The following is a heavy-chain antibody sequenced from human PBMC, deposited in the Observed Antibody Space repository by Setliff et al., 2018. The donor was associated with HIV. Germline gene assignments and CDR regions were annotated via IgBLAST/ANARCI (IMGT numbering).Heavy chain of an antibody. CDR3: AKEAVSGTYFGSGFDY. J-gene: IGHJ4*02. D-gene: IGHD1-26*01. Sequence: GGSLRLSCAASGFSFDDYAMHWVRQAPGRGLEWVAGISWNSRAIGYADSVKGRFTISRDSAKNFLYLQMNSLTTEDTALYYCAKEAVSGTYFGSGFDYWGQGTLVTVSS. CDR2: ISWNSRAI. V-gene: IGHV3-9*01. CDR1: GFSFDDYA.